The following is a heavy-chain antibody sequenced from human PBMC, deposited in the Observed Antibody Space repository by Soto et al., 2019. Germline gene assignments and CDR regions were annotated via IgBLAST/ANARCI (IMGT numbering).Heavy chain of an antibody. CDR1: GGSFSGYY. V-gene: IGHV4-34*01. CDR3: AAPASRNYYYGMDV. Sequence: QVQLQQWGAGLLKPSETLSLTCAVYGGSFSGYYWSWIRQPPGKGLEWIGEINHSGSTNYNPSLKSRVTLSVDTSKNQFSLKLSSVTAADTAVYYCAAPASRNYYYGMDVWGQGTTVTVSS. J-gene: IGHJ6*02. CDR2: INHSGST.